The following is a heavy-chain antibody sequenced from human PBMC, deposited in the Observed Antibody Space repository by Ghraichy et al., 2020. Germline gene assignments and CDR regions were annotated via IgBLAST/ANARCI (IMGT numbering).Heavy chain of an antibody. Sequence: SETLSLTCSVSGGSISRSSYYWGWIRQPPGKGLEWIGSIYYTGSTNYNPSLKRRVTISVDTSKNQFSVKVNSVTAADTAVYYCARHRWSYGSGTYYNANFDYWGQGTLVTVSS. CDR1: GGSISRSSYY. J-gene: IGHJ4*02. V-gene: IGHV4-39*07. CDR3: ARHRWSYGSGTYYNANFDY. CDR2: IYYTGST. D-gene: IGHD3-10*01.